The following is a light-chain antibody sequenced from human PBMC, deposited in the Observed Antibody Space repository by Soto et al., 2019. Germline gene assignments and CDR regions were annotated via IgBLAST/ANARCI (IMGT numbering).Light chain of an antibody. V-gene: IGKV3-20*01. CDR3: QQYDTSPRT. CDR1: QNLGSGY. Sequence: EIVLTQSPGTLSLSPGDRAPLSCRASQNLGSGYLAWYQQKHGQAPRMLIYAASSRATGIPDRFSGSGSGTDLSITISRLEPEDFEVYDCQQYDTSPRTFGQGTKVDIK. J-gene: IGKJ1*01. CDR2: AAS.